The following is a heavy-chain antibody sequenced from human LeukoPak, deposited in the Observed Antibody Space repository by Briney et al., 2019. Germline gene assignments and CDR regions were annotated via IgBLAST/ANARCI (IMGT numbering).Heavy chain of an antibody. V-gene: IGHV4-59*01. J-gene: IGHJ4*02. CDR1: GGSISSYY. Sequence: PSETLSLTCTVSGGSISSYYWSWIRQPPGKGLEWIGYIYYSGSTNYNPSLKSRVTISADTSKNQFSLKLSSVTAADAAVYYCARGIQLWPQYYFDYWGQGTLVTVSS. CDR3: ARGIQLWPQYYFDY. D-gene: IGHD5-18*01. CDR2: IYYSGST.